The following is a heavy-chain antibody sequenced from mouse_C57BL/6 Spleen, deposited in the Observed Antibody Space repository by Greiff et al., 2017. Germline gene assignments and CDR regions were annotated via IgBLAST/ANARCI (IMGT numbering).Heavy chain of an antibody. Sequence: QVQLKQSGAELVRPGASVTLSCKASGYTFTDYEMHWVKQTPVHGLEWIGAIDPETGGTAYNQKFKGKAILTADKSSSTAYMELRSLTSEDSAVYYCTREGNYHAWFAYWGQGTLVTVSA. D-gene: IGHD2-1*01. CDR1: GYTFTDYE. V-gene: IGHV1-15*01. J-gene: IGHJ3*01. CDR2: IDPETGGT. CDR3: TREGNYHAWFAY.